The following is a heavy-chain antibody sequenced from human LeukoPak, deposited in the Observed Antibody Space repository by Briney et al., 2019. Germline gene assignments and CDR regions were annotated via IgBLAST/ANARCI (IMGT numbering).Heavy chain of an antibody. CDR1: GFTFSSYG. V-gene: IGHV3-30*02. Sequence: PGGSLRLSCGASGFTFSSYGVHWVRQAPGKGLEWVAFIRYDGRNKYYADSVMGRFTISRDNSKNTLYLQMNSLRAEDTAVYYCAKDSQLFSLDYWGQGTLVTVSS. D-gene: IGHD3-10*02. CDR2: IRYDGRNK. CDR3: AKDSQLFSLDY. J-gene: IGHJ4*02.